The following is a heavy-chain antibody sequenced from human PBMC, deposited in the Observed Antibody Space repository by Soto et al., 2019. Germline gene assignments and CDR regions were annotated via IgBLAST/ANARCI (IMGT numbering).Heavy chain of an antibody. V-gene: IGHV3-64D*06. CDR3: LKRRGGNNFEFFD. Sequence: PGGSLRLSCSASGFTFSSYAMHWVRQAPGKGLEYVSGIRGNGDPPFYADSVKGRFTISRDNSKNTLYLQMSSLSADDTAVYYCLKRRGGNNFEFFDWGQGALVTVSS. CDR2: IRGNGDPP. J-gene: IGHJ4*02. D-gene: IGHD5-12*01. CDR1: GFTFSSYA.